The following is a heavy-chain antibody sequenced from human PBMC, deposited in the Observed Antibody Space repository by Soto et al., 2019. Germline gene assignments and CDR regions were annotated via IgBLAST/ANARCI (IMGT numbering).Heavy chain of an antibody. Sequence: SQTRSLTCAISGDSVSSNSAAWNWIRQSPSRCLEWLGRTYYRSKWYNDYAVSVKSRITINPDTSKNQFSLQLNSVTPEDTAVYYCARGGPSRGSSWYQGVYYYGMDVWGQGTTVTVSS. V-gene: IGHV6-1*01. D-gene: IGHD6-13*01. CDR3: ARGGPSRGSSWYQGVYYYGMDV. J-gene: IGHJ6*02. CDR2: TYYRSKWYN. CDR1: GDSVSSNSAA.